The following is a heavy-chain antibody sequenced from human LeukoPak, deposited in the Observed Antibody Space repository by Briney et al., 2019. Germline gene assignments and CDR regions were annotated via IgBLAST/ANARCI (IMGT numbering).Heavy chain of an antibody. CDR1: GGSISSYY. CDR2: IYYSGST. D-gene: IGHD1-26*01. Sequence: SETLSLTCSVYGGSISSYYWSWIRQPPGKGLEWIGHIYYSGSTNSNPSLKSRVNISVDTTNNQFSLKRSSGTAADTAVYYCASLVKVGATRFVDYWGQGTLVTVSS. V-gene: IGHV4-59*08. CDR3: ASLVKVGATRFVDY. J-gene: IGHJ4*02.